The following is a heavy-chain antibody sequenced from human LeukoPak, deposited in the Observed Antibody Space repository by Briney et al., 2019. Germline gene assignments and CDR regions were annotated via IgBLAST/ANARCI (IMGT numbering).Heavy chain of an antibody. Sequence: PSETLSLTCTVSGGSISSSSYYWGWIRQPPGKGLEWIGSIYYSGSTYYNPSLKSRVTISVDTSKNQFSLKLSSVTAADTAVYYCARGTSIAAAGNFDYWGQGTLVTVSS. CDR3: ARGTSIAAAGNFDY. J-gene: IGHJ4*02. V-gene: IGHV4-39*07. CDR2: IYYSGST. CDR1: GGSISSSSYY. D-gene: IGHD6-13*01.